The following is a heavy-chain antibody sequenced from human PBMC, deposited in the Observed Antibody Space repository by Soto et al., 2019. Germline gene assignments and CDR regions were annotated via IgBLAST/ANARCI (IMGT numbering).Heavy chain of an antibody. CDR2: ISGTGDDT. V-gene: IGHV3-23*01. CDR1: GFTFSNYA. J-gene: IGHJ4*02. D-gene: IGHD3-16*02. CDR3: AKDYRYFAY. Sequence: GGSLRLSCAASGFTFSNYAMTWVRQAPGRGLEWVSTISGTGDDTYYADSVKGQFTISRDNSKKTLYLQMNTLRAEDTAVYYCAKDYRYFAYWGQGTLVTVSS.